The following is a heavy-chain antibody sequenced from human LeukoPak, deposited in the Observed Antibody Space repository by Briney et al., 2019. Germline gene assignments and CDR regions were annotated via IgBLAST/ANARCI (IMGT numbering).Heavy chain of an antibody. CDR3: ASQAVAFQLFDY. V-gene: IGHV4-34*01. Sequence: SETLSLTCAVYGGSFSGYYWSWIRQPPGKGLEWIGEVNHSGSTNYNPSLKSRVTISVDTSKNQFSLKLSSVTAADTAVYYCASQAVAFQLFDYWGQGTLVTVSS. CDR1: GGSFSGYY. CDR2: VNHSGST. D-gene: IGHD6-19*01. J-gene: IGHJ4*02.